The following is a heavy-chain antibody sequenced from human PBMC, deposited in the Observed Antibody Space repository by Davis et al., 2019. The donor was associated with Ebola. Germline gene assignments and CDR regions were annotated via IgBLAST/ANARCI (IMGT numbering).Heavy chain of an antibody. Sequence: HTGGSLRLSCAASGFTFSSHWMYWVRQAPGKGLVCVSRINSDGSIATYADSVKGRFTISRDNAKNTLYLQMNSLRAEDTGIYYCARDGPGSYFNEGHYFYGMDVWGQGTTVTVSS. CDR3: ARDGPGSYFNEGHYFYGMDV. D-gene: IGHD3-10*01. CDR2: INSDGSIA. CDR1: GFTFSSHW. J-gene: IGHJ6*02. V-gene: IGHV3-74*01.